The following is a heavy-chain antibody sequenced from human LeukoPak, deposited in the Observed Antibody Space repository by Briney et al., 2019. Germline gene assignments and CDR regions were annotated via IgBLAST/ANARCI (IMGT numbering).Heavy chain of an antibody. Sequence: PGGSLRLSCAASGFTCMYYAISWVRQAPGKGVEWVSAISVGGGDTYYPDSVKGRFTISTDNSKNTLYLQMNSLRVEDTAIYYCAKSDYSDSIGHPSSFDYWGQGTLVTVSS. V-gene: IGHV3-23*01. J-gene: IGHJ4*02. CDR3: AKSDYSDSIGHPSSFDY. CDR1: GFTCMYYA. CDR2: ISVGGGDT. D-gene: IGHD3-22*01.